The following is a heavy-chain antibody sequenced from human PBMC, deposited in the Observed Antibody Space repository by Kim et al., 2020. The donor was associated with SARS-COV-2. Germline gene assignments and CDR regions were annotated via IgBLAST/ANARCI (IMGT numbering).Heavy chain of an antibody. J-gene: IGHJ5*02. CDR2: ISGSGGSK. CDR1: GFTFSSYA. V-gene: IGHV3-23*01. Sequence: GGSLRLSCAASGFTFSSYAMSWVRQSTGKELEWVSGISGSGGSKYLADSVKGRFTISRENSKNTLYLQMNSLRAEDTAVYYCAKGANARYFDWLSIPDWFDPWGQGHLVTFSS. CDR3: AKGANARYFDWLSIPDWFDP. D-gene: IGHD3-9*01.